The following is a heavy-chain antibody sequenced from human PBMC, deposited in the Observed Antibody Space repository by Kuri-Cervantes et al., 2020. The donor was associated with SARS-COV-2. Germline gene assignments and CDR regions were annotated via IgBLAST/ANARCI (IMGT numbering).Heavy chain of an antibody. Sequence: SQTLSLTCAFFGASLNTYSWSWIRQPPGKGLEWIGEINHSGGTKYKASLKGRVSISVDASKNQISLKLPSATAADAAVYYCARGHIGVVPSPFLGLGPHSYYYHMDVWGQGTTVTVSS. J-gene: IGHJ6*02. CDR3: ARGHIGVVPSPFLGLGPHSYYYHMDV. CDR1: GASLNTYS. D-gene: IGHD2-2*01. V-gene: IGHV4-34*01. CDR2: INHSGGT.